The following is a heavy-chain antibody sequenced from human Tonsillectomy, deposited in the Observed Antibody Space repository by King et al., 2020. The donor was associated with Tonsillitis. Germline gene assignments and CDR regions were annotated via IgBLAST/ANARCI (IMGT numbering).Heavy chain of an antibody. Sequence: VQLVESGADVKKPVASVKVSCKASGFTFTGYYIHWVRQAPGQGLEWMGWINPNSGVTNYAQRFQGRVTMTRDTSISTAYMELSRLTSDDTAMFYCARDVGGYSYGLFNYWGQGTLVTVSS. CDR2: INPNSGVT. D-gene: IGHD5-18*01. CDR3: ARDVGGYSYGLFNY. J-gene: IGHJ4*02. CDR1: GFTFTGYY. V-gene: IGHV1-2*02.